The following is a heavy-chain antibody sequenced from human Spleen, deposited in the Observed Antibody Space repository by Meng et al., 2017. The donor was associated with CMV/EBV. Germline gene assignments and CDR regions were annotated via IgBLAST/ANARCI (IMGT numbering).Heavy chain of an antibody. CDR3: ARDFEYSSGTSCYRTVDY. Sequence: SETLSLTCTVAGGSTSSGGYDWHWIRQHPGKGLEWIGYIYSSGSTYYSPALKSRVTITIDTSKNPVLLRLSSVTAADTAVYHCARDFEYSSGTSCYRTVDYWGQGTLVTVSS. J-gene: IGHJ4*02. D-gene: IGHD2-2*02. CDR2: IYSSGST. CDR1: GGSTSSGGYD. V-gene: IGHV4-31*03.